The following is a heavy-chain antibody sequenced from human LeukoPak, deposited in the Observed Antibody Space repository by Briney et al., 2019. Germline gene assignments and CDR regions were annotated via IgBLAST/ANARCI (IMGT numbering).Heavy chain of an antibody. CDR3: ARDERYDSSGYPFHY. D-gene: IGHD3-22*01. J-gene: IGHJ4*02. V-gene: IGHV1-2*02. CDR1: GYTFTGYF. CDR2: INPNSVGT. Sequence: GAAVKVSCKASGYTFTGYFMHWVGQAPGQGLEWIGLINPNSVGTNYAQQFEGRVTMNSDRSIGTAYMELSRLRSDDTAVYHCARDERYDSSGYPFHYWGQGTLVTVSS.